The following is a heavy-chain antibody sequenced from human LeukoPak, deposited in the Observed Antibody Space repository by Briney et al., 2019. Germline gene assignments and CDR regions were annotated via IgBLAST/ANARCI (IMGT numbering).Heavy chain of an antibody. J-gene: IGHJ5*02. CDR3: ARVGVLRYFDWLPAASWFDP. V-gene: IGHV4-4*07. CDR2: IYTSGST. D-gene: IGHD3-9*01. CDR1: GGSISSYY. Sequence: PSETLSLTCTVSGGSISSYYWSWIRQPAGKGLEWIGRIYTSGSTNYNPSLKSRVTMSVDTSKNQFSLKLSSVTAADTAVYYCARVGVLRYFDWLPAASWFDPWGQGTLVTVS.